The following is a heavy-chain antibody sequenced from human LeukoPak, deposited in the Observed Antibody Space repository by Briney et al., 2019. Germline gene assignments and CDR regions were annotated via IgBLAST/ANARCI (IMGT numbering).Heavy chain of an antibody. V-gene: IGHV4-61*02. J-gene: IGHJ3*02. CDR1: GGSISSGSYY. CDR2: IYTSGST. Sequence: SQTLSLTCTVSGGSISSGSYYWSWIRQPAGKGLEWIGRIYTSGSTNYNPSLKSRVTISVDTSKNQFSLKLSSVTAADTAVYYCAREGSRQWPVAFDIWGQGTMVTVSS. CDR3: AREGSRQWPVAFDI. D-gene: IGHD6-19*01.